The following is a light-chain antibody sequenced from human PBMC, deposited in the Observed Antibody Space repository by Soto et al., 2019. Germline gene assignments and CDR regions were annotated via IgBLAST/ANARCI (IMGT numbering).Light chain of an antibody. V-gene: IGKV4-1*01. CDR1: QTVLSSSNNRNY. CDR2: WVS. J-gene: IGKJ1*01. CDR3: HQYYTTPQT. Sequence: DIVMTQSPDSLTVSLGERATINCKSSQTVLSSSNNRNYLAWYQQKPGQPPTLLLYWVSTRESGVPDRFSGSGSGADFTLTISRLQAEDVAVYYCHQYYTTPQTFGQGTKVEIK.